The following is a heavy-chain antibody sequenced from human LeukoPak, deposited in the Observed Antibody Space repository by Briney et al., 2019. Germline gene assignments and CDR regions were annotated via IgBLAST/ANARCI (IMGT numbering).Heavy chain of an antibody. V-gene: IGHV4-34*01. Sequence: SETLSLTCAVYGGSFSGYYWSWIRQPPGKGLEWIGEINHSGSTNYNPSLKSRVTIPVDTSKNQFSLKLSSVTAADTAVYYCASRYCSGGSCASDALDIWGQGTMVTVSS. CDR1: GGSFSGYY. D-gene: IGHD2-15*01. CDR3: ASRYCSGGSCASDALDI. CDR2: INHSGST. J-gene: IGHJ3*02.